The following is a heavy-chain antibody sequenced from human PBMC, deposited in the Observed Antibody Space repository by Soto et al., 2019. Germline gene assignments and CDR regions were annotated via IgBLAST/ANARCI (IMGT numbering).Heavy chain of an antibody. CDR3: ARRTSGYSSSWGSFDI. CDR2: IYPGDSDT. V-gene: IGHV5-51*01. D-gene: IGHD6-13*01. Sequence: PGESLKISCKGSGYSFTSYWIVWVRQMPGKGLEWMGIIYPGDSDTRYSPSFQGQVTISADKSISTAYLQWSSLKASDTAMYYCARRTSGYSSSWGSFDIWGQGTMVTVSS. J-gene: IGHJ3*02. CDR1: GYSFTSYW.